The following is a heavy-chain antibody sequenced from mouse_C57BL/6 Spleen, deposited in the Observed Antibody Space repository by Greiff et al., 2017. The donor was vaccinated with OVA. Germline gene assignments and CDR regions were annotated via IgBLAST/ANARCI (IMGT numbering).Heavy chain of an antibody. CDR2: IPPNSGST. D-gene: IGHD5-1*01. Sequence: QVQLKQPGAELVKPGASVKLSCKASGYTFTSSWMHWVKQRPGQGLEWIGMIPPNSGSTNYNEKFKSKATLTVDKSSSTAYSQLISLTSVDSAVYYCARRSTPDYWGQGTTLTVSS. CDR1: GYTFTSSW. CDR3: ARRSTPDY. J-gene: IGHJ2*01. V-gene: IGHV1-64*01.